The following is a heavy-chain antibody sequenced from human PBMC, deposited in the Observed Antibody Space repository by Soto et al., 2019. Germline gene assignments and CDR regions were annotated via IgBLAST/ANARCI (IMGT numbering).Heavy chain of an antibody. J-gene: IGHJ6*02. CDR2: LYYSGST. CDR3: ARATPYYYYGMDV. D-gene: IGHD2-15*01. CDR1: GGSISSGGDY. Sequence: QVQLQESGPGLVKPSQTLSLTCTVSGGSISSGGDYWSWIRQHPGKGLEWIGYLYYSGSTYYNPSLTSRVTLSVDTSKNHFSLKLSSVTAADTAVYYCARATPYYYYGMDVWGQGTTVTVSS. V-gene: IGHV4-31*03.